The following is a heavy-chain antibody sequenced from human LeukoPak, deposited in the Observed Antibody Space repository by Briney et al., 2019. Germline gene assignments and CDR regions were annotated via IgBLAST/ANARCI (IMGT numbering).Heavy chain of an antibody. CDR2: IYPGDSDT. D-gene: IGHD2-2*02. CDR3: ARRLCSSSCYMDY. J-gene: IGHJ4*02. V-gene: IGHV5-51*01. Sequence: ESLKISCQGSGYSFTSYWIGWVRQMPGKGLEWMGIIYPGDSDTRYSPSFQGQVTISADKSISTAYLQWSSLQASDTAMYYCARRLCSSSCYMDYWGQGTLVTVSS. CDR1: GYSFTSYW.